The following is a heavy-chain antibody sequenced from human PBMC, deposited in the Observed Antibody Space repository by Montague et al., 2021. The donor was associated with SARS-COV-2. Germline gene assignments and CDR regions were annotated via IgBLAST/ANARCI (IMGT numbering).Heavy chain of an antibody. CDR1: GDSVSSTTYY. CDR2: IYYSGSS. V-gene: IGHV4-39*07. CDR3: ARVGGGRTFYY. D-gene: IGHD3-16*01. Sequence: SETLSLTCTASGDSVSSTTYYWAWIRQPPGKGLEYIGTIYYSGSSYYNPSLKSRVAMSVDTSKNQFSLKLDSVTAADTAVYYCARVGGGRTFYYWGQGILVTVSS. J-gene: IGHJ4*02.